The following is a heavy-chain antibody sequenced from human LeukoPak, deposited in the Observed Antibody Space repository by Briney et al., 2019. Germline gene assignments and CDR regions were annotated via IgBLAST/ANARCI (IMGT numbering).Heavy chain of an antibody. V-gene: IGHV3-7*01. D-gene: IGHD6-13*01. CDR3: TRGGATSSWYWFF. Sequence: GGSLRLSCAASGFTFSSYATSWVRQAPGKGLEWVASINKDGSEQYYVDSVKGRFTISRDNAKNSLSLQVSSLRAEDTAVYYCTRGGATSSWYWFFWGQGTLVTVSS. CDR1: GFTFSSYA. CDR2: INKDGSEQ. J-gene: IGHJ4*02.